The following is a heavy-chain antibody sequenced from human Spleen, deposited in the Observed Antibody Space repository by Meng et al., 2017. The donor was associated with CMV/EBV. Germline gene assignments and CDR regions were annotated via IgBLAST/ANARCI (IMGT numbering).Heavy chain of an antibody. V-gene: IGHV4-30-2*01. CDR1: GGTNGSCGDP. D-gene: IGHD2-21*02. J-gene: IGHJ4*02. CDR3: ARVVTALWGYYFDY. CDR2: IYHSGST. Sequence: QLNRQESRSGLVKPTHSLSHTCAVSGGTNGSCGDPWSWIRQPPGKGPEWIGYIYHSGSTYYNPSLKSRVTISVDRSKNQFSRKLSAVTAADTAVYYCARVVTALWGYYFDYWGQGTLVTVSS.